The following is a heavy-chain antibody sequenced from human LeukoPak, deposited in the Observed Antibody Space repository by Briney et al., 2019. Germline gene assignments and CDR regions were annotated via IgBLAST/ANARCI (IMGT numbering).Heavy chain of an antibody. J-gene: IGHJ4*02. CDR3: ARVAAGKYFDY. D-gene: IGHD1-26*01. CDR1: GGSITSSYW. Sequence: SETLSLTCAVSGGSITSSYWWSWVRQPPGKGLEWIGEIYHSGSTNYNPSLKSRVIISVDKSKNQFSLKLSSVTAADTAVYYCARVAAGKYFDYWGQGTLVTVSS. V-gene: IGHV4-4*02. CDR2: IYHSGST.